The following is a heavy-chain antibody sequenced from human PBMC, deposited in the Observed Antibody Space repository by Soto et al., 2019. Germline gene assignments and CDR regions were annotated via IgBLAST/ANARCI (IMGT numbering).Heavy chain of an antibody. CDR3: ARGVLQVERPSYFDY. CDR2: IYHSGST. V-gene: IGHV4-30-2*01. D-gene: IGHD6-6*01. Sequence: PSESLSLACAVSGGSVSSCGYSWCWIQQPPGKGLEWIGYIYHSGSTYYNPSLKSRVTISVDRSKNQFSLKLSSVTAADTAVYYCARGVLQVERPSYFDYWGQGTLVTVSS. J-gene: IGHJ4*03. CDR1: GGSVSSCGYS.